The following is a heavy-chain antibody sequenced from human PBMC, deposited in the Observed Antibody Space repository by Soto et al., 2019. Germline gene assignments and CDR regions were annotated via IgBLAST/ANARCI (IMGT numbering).Heavy chain of an antibody. D-gene: IGHD6-19*01. Sequence: QVQLQESGPGLVKPSETLSLTCTVSGGSISSYYWSWIRQPPGKGLEWIGYIYYSGSTNYNPSLKSRVTISVDTSKNQFSLKLSSVTAADTAVYYCARTSGWYESDYWGQGTLVTVSS. CDR1: GGSISSYY. CDR3: ARTSGWYESDY. V-gene: IGHV4-59*01. J-gene: IGHJ4*02. CDR2: IYYSGST.